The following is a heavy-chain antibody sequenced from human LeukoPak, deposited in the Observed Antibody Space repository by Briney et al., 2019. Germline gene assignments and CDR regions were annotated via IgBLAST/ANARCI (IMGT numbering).Heavy chain of an antibody. CDR1: GGTFSSYA. D-gene: IGHD2-15*01. CDR2: IIPILGIA. J-gene: IGHJ4*02. V-gene: IGHV1-69*04. CDR3: TTDRSCSGGSCYFAADY. Sequence: SVKVSCKASGGTFSSYAISWVRQAPGQGLEWMGRIIPILGIANYAQKFQGRVTITADKSTSTAYMELSSLKTEDTAVYYCTTDRSCSGGSCYFAADYWGQGTLVTVSS.